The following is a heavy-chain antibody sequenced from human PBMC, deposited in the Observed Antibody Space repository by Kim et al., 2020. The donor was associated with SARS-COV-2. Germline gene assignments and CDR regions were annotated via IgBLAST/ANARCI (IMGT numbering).Heavy chain of an antibody. J-gene: IGHJ4*02. CDR2: IWYDASNK. CDR3: ARLTTGWTIDY. Sequence: GGSLRLSCAASGFTFSSYGMHWVRQAPGKGLEWVAVIWYDASNKYYADSVKGRFTISRDNSKNTLYVQMNSLRAEDTAVYYRARLTTGWTIDYWGQGTLVTVSS. D-gene: IGHD6-19*01. CDR1: GFTFSSYG. V-gene: IGHV3-33*01.